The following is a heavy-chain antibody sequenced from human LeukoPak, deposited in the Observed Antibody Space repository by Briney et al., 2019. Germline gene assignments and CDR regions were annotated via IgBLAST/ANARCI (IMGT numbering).Heavy chain of an antibody. V-gene: IGHV4-59*01. J-gene: IGHJ4*02. CDR3: ARGQFDSSGYYYGFDY. Sequence: PSETLSLTCSVSGGSISSYYWSWIRQPPGKGLEWIGFIYYSGSTNYNPSLKSRVTISVDTSKSQFSLKLSSVTAADTAVYYCARGQFDSSGYYYGFDYWGQGIPVTVSS. CDR1: GGSISSYY. D-gene: IGHD3-22*01. CDR2: IYYSGST.